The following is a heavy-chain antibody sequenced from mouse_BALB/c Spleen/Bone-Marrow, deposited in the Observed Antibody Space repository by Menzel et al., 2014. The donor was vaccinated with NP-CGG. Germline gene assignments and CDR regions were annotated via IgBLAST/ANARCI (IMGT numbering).Heavy chain of an antibody. D-gene: IGHD2-10*02. CDR2: IYPGGGYI. J-gene: IGHJ2*01. CDR3: AREEYGNYDHFIDY. V-gene: IGHV1-63*02. Sequence: VQLQQSGAELVRPGTSVKISCKASGYTFANYCLGWLKQRPGHGLEWIGEIYPGGGYINYNEKFKGKATLTEDTSSSTAYMRLSSLTSEESAVYFCAREEYGNYDHFIDYWGQGTTLTVSS. CDR1: GYTFANYC.